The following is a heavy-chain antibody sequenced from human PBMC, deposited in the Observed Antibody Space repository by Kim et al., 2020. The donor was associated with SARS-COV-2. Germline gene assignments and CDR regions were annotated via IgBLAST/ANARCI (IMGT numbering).Heavy chain of an antibody. J-gene: IGHJ5*02. Sequence: SETLSLTCTVSGGSISSSSYYWGWIRQPPGKGLEWIGSIYYSGSTYYNPSLKSRVTISVDTSKNQFSLKLSSVTAADTAVYYCARRVACSGGSCYSGWFDPWGQGTLVTVSS. CDR2: IYYSGST. V-gene: IGHV4-39*01. CDR3: ARRVACSGGSCYSGWFDP. D-gene: IGHD2-15*01. CDR1: GGSISSSSYY.